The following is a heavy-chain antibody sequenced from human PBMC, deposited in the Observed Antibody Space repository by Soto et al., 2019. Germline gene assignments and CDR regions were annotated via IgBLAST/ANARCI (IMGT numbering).Heavy chain of an antibody. CDR3: ARDRWFGEFQYGMDV. CDR1: GGTFSSYA. D-gene: IGHD3-10*01. Sequence: SVKVSCKASGGTFSSYAISWVRQAPGQGLERMGGIIPIFGTANYAQKFQGRVTITADKSTSTAYMELSSLRSEDTAVYYCARDRWFGEFQYGMDVWGQGTTVTVSS. J-gene: IGHJ6*02. V-gene: IGHV1-69*06. CDR2: IIPIFGTA.